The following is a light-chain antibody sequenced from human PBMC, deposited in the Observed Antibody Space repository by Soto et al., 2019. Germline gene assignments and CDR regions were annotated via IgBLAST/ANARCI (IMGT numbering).Light chain of an antibody. Sequence: ELVVPQSPATLSVSQDAGATLSCRASQTVSSNLAWYQQKPGQAPRLLIYDASTRATGIPVRFRGSGSGTEFTLTISSLQSEDSAVYYCHQYNNWLALTFGGGIKV. CDR3: HQYNNWLALT. J-gene: IGKJ4*01. V-gene: IGKV3-15*01. CDR2: DAS. CDR1: QTVSSN.